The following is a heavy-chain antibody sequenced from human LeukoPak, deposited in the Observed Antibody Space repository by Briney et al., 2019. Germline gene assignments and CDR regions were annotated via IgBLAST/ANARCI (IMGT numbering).Heavy chain of an antibody. V-gene: IGHV4-39*07. CDR1: SGSISTSNYY. J-gene: IGHJ5*02. D-gene: IGHD3-9*01. Sequence: SETLSLTCTVSSGSISTSNYYWGWVRQPPGKALEWIGNIFYSGSTYYSPSLKSRVTISPDTSRNQFSLKLSSVTPADTAVYFCARGFSTYYDIFFGADGESRDGFDPWGQGTLVTVSS. CDR2: IFYSGST. CDR3: ARGFSTYYDIFFGADGESRDGFDP.